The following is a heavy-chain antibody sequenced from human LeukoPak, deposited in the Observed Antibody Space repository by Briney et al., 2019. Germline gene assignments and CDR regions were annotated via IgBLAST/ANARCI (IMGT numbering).Heavy chain of an antibody. J-gene: IGHJ4*02. CDR3: AKVPDGDYDVDY. V-gene: IGHV3-30*18. CDR2: ISYDGSNK. Sequence: GGSLRLSCAASGFTFSSYGMHWVRQAPGKGLEWVAVISYDGSNKYYADSVKGRFTISRDNSKNTLYLQMNSLRAEDTAVYYCAKVPDGDYDVDYWGQGTLVTVSS. CDR1: GFTFSSYG. D-gene: IGHD4-17*01.